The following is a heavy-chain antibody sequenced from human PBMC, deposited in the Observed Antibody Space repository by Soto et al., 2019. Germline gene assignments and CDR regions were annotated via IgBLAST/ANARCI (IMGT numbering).Heavy chain of an antibody. J-gene: IGHJ4*02. Sequence: PGGSLRLSCAASGFTFSSYVMHWVRQAPGKGLEWVAVVWYDGSSKYYADSVKGRFTISRDNSKNTLYLQMNSLRAEDTAVYYCARAQESGWYYFDYWGQGTLVTVSS. V-gene: IGHV3-33*01. CDR3: ARAQESGWYYFDY. CDR2: VWYDGSSK. D-gene: IGHD6-19*01. CDR1: GFTFSSYV.